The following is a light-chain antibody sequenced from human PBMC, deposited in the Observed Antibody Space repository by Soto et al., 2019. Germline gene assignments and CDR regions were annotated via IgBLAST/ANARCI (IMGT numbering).Light chain of an antibody. Sequence: QSALTQPRSVSGPPGQSVTISCTGTSSDVGVYNYVSWYQQHPGKAPKLMIYDVSKRPSGVPDRFSGSKSGNTASLTISGLQAEDEADYYCCSYAGSYTLGVFGGGTKLTVL. V-gene: IGLV2-11*01. CDR1: SSDVGVYNY. CDR2: DVS. J-gene: IGLJ3*02. CDR3: CSYAGSYTLGV.